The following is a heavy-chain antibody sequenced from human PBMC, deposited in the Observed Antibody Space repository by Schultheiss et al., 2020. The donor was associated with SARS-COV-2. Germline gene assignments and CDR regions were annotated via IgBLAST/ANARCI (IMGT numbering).Heavy chain of an antibody. V-gene: IGHV5-51*01. CDR3: ARHGPLRILWSHYGMDV. J-gene: IGHJ6*02. CDR1: GYSFTSYW. CDR2: IYPGDSDT. Sequence: GGSLRLSCKGSGYSFTSYWIGWVRQMPGKGLEWMGIIYPGDSDTRYSPSFQGQVTISADKSISTAYLQWSSLKASDTAMYYCARHGPLRILWSHYGMDVWGQGTTVTVSS. D-gene: IGHD2-21*01.